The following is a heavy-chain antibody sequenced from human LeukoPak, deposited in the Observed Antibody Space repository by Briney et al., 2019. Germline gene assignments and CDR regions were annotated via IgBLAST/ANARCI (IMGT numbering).Heavy chain of an antibody. CDR1: GITFSSYD. V-gene: IGHV3-23*01. J-gene: IGHJ3*02. D-gene: IGHD3-3*01. Sequence: GGSLRLSCVASGITFSSYDMSWVRQAPGKGLEWISAISDRGKTDYADSVKGRFTISRDNSKNTLYLQLSSLRADDTAIYYCAKLPTIFGVADSFDIWAQGTLVTVSS. CDR2: ISDRGKT. CDR3: AKLPTIFGVADSFDI.